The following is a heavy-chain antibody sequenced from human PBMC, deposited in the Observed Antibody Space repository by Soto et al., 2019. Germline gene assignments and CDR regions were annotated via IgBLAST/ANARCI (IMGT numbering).Heavy chain of an antibody. Sequence: SETLSLTCTVSGGSISSYYWSWIRQPPGKGLEWIGYIYYSGSTNYNPSLKSRVTISVDTSKNQFSLKLSSVTAADTAVYYCARWAADSSGYYIFDYWGQGTLVTVSS. V-gene: IGHV4-59*01. J-gene: IGHJ4*02. CDR2: IYYSGST. D-gene: IGHD3-22*01. CDR3: ARWAADSSGYYIFDY. CDR1: GGSISSYY.